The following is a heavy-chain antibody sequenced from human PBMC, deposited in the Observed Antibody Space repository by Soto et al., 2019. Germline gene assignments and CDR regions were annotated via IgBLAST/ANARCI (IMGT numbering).Heavy chain of an antibody. D-gene: IGHD3-9*01. CDR2: ISGSGGST. CDR3: AKEPLTLRYFDWLPSELDY. V-gene: IGHV3-23*01. J-gene: IGHJ4*02. CDR1: GFTFRSYA. Sequence: GGALRLSCAASGFTFRSYAISWVRQAPGKGLEWVSAISGSGGSTYYADSVKGRFTISRDNSKNTLYLQMNSLRAEDTAVYYCAKEPLTLRYFDWLPSELDYWGQGTLVTVSS.